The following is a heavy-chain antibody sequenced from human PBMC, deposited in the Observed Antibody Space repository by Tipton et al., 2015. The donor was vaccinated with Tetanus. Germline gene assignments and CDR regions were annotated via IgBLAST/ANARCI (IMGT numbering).Heavy chain of an antibody. CDR3: ARAYQDSSGYYPGTTFDY. J-gene: IGHJ4*02. CDR2: ISSSSSTI. CDR1: RFTFSSYS. D-gene: IGHD3-22*01. V-gene: IGHV3-48*01. Sequence: SLRLSCAASRFTFSSYSMNWVRQAPGKGLEWVSYISSSSSTIYYADSVKGRFTISRDNAKNSLYLQMNSLRAEDTAVYYCARAYQDSSGYYPGTTFDYWGQGTLVTVSS.